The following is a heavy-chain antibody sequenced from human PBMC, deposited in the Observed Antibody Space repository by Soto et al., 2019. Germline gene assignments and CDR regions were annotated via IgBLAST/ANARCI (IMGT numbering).Heavy chain of an antibody. D-gene: IGHD3-9*01. V-gene: IGHV4-61*01. J-gene: IGHJ6*02. Sequence: SETLSLTYTVSGGSVSSGSYYWSWIRQPPGKGLEWIGYIYYSGSTNYNPSLKSRVTISVDTSKNQFSLKLSSVTAADTAVYYCGKVLVSDYDILTVYPYGMEVWGQGTKVTVPS. CDR1: GGSVSSGSYY. CDR3: GKVLVSDYDILTVYPYGMEV. CDR2: IYYSGST.